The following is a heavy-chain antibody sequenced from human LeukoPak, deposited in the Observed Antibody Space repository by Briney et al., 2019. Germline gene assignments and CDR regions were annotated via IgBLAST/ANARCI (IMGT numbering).Heavy chain of an antibody. CDR3: ASGHCSGGSCLDAFDI. D-gene: IGHD2-15*01. Sequence: ASVKVSCKASGGTFSSYAISWVRQAPGQGLEWMGWISAYNGNTNYAQKLQGRVTMTTDTSTSTAYMELRSLRSDDTAVYYCASGHCSGGSCLDAFDIWGQGTMVTVSS. CDR2: ISAYNGNT. V-gene: IGHV1-18*01. CDR1: GGTFSSYA. J-gene: IGHJ3*02.